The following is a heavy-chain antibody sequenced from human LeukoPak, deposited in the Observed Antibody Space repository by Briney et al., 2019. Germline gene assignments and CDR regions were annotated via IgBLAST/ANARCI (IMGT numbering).Heavy chain of an antibody. V-gene: IGHV4-34*01. J-gene: IGHJ4*02. CDR1: GGSFSGYY. Sequence: SETLSLTCAVYGGSFSGYYWSWIRQPPGKGLEWIGEVNHSGSTNYNPSLKSQVTISVDTSKNQFSLKLSSVTAADTAVYYCARGHYDILTGYSHFDYWGQGTLVTVSS. CDR2: VNHSGST. D-gene: IGHD3-9*01. CDR3: ARGHYDILTGYSHFDY.